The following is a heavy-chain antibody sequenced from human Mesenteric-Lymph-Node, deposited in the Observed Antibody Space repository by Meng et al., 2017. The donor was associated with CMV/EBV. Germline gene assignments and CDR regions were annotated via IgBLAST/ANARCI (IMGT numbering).Heavy chain of an antibody. J-gene: IGHJ6*02. Sequence: SETLSLTCTVSGASISSNSHYWGWIRQPPGKGLEWIGSIYDSGSTYYNPSLKSRVTISVDTSENQFSLKLSSVTAADTAVYYCARGGPAANYYYYGMDVWGQGTTVTVSS. CDR3: ARGGPAANYYYYGMDV. D-gene: IGHD2-2*01. V-gene: IGHV4-39*07. CDR2: IYDSGST. CDR1: GASISSNSHY.